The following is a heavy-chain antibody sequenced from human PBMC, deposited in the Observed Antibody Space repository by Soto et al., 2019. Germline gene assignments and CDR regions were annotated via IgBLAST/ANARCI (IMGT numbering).Heavy chain of an antibody. D-gene: IGHD5-12*01. CDR2: ISGSGGST. CDR3: AKGLDIVATILDY. CDR1: GSTFTRYS. J-gene: IGHJ4*02. Sequence: GGSWDLSSAAHGSTFTRYSMGWARQLPGKGLGWVSAISGSGGSTYYAESVKGRFTISRDNSKNTLYLQMNSLRAEDTAVYYCAKGLDIVATILDYWGQGTLVTVSS. V-gene: IGHV3-23*01.